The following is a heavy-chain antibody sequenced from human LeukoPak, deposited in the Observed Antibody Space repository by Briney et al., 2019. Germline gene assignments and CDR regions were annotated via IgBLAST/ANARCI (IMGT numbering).Heavy chain of an antibody. V-gene: IGHV1-2*02. Sequence: ALVKVSCKASGYTFTGYYMQWVRQAPGQGLEWMGWINPNSGGTNYAQKFQGRVTMTRDTSISTAYMELSRLRSDDTAVYYCARMGHYDSSGYYYVGAFDIWGQGTMVTVSS. J-gene: IGHJ3*02. CDR2: INPNSGGT. CDR1: GYTFTGYY. D-gene: IGHD3-22*01. CDR3: ARMGHYDSSGYYYVGAFDI.